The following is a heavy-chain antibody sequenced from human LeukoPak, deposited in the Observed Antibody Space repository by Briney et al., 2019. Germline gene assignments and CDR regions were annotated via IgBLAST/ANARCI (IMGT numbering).Heavy chain of an antibody. CDR1: GGTFSNYV. CDR2: IIPIFGVT. V-gene: IGHV1-69*04. D-gene: IGHD1-7*01. Sequence: SVKVSCKTSGGTFSNYVINWVRQAPGQGLEWMGRIIPIFGVTKYAQKFRGRVTITADTSTSTGYMELSSLRSEDTAVYYCATQHKLELRLSKWFDPWGQGTLVTVSS. CDR3: ATQHKLELRLSKWFDP. J-gene: IGHJ5*02.